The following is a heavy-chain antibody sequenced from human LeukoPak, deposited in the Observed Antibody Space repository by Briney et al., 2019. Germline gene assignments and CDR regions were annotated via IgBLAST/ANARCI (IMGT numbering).Heavy chain of an antibody. Sequence: GASVKVSCKASGYTFNTYGITWVRQAPGQGLEWMGIINPSGGSTSYAQKFQGRVTMTRDMSTSTVYMKLSSLRSEDTAVYYCAGAKSHVYFDYWGQGTLVTVSS. V-gene: IGHV1-46*02. CDR3: AGAKSHVYFDY. CDR2: INPSGGST. J-gene: IGHJ4*02. CDR1: GYTFNTYG.